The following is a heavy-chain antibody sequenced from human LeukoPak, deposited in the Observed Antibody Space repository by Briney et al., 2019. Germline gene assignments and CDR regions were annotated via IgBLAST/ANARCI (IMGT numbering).Heavy chain of an antibody. D-gene: IGHD1-26*01. CDR2: IYHSGST. CDR1: GYSISSGYY. Sequence: SETLSLTCNVSGYSISSGYYWGWIRQPPGKGLEWIGTIYHSGSTYYNPSLKSRVTISVDTSKNQFSLKLSPVTAADTAVCYCARDGSTETYYYYMDVWGKGTTVTVSS. CDR3: ARDGSTETYYYYMDV. J-gene: IGHJ6*03. V-gene: IGHV4-38-2*02.